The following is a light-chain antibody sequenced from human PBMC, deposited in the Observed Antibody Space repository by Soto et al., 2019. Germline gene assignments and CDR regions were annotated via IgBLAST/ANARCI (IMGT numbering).Light chain of an antibody. V-gene: IGLV1-40*01. CDR1: SSNIGAGFD. CDR3: QSYDSSRSGSNVV. Sequence: QSVLTQPPSLSGAPGQRVTISCTGSSSNIGAGFDVHWYQQLPGTAPKLLIYGNSNRPSGVPDRFSGSKSGTSASLAITGLQAEDEAEYYCQSYDSSRSGSNVVFGGGTKLTVL. J-gene: IGLJ2*01. CDR2: GNS.